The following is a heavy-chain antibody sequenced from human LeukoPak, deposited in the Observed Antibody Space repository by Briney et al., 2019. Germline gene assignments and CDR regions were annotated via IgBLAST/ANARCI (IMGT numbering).Heavy chain of an antibody. CDR1: GFTFSSYS. D-gene: IGHD3-3*01. CDR2: ISSSSSYI. J-gene: IGHJ4*02. Sequence: PGGSLRLSCAASGFTFSSYSMNWVRQAPGKGLEWVSSISSSSSYIYYADSVKGRFTISRGNAKNSLYLQMNSLRAEDTAVYYCAGTIFGVAAPFDYWGQGTLVTVSS. V-gene: IGHV3-21*01. CDR3: AGTIFGVAAPFDY.